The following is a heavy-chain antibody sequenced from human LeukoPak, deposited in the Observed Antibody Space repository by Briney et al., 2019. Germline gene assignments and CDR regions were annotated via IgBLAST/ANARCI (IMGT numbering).Heavy chain of an antibody. Sequence: SQTLSLTCAISGDSVSSNSAAWNWIRQSPSRGLEWLGRTYYRSKWYNDYAVSVKSRITINPDTSKNQFSLQLNSATPEDTAVYYCARDISGSYDRGVYYYYGMDVWGKGTTVTVSS. D-gene: IGHD3-10*01. J-gene: IGHJ6*04. CDR3: ARDISGSYDRGVYYYYGMDV. CDR1: GDSVSSNSAA. CDR2: TYYRSKWYN. V-gene: IGHV6-1*01.